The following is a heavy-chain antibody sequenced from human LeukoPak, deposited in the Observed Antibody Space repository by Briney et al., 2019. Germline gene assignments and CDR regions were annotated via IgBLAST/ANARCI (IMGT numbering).Heavy chain of an antibody. CDR1: GYSFTSYW. Sequence: GESLKIYCKGSGYSFTSYWIGWVRQMPGKGLEWMGIIYPGDSDTRYSPSFQGQVTISADKSICTAYLQLSSLKASDAAMYYCARRVASYFDYWGQGTLVTVSS. J-gene: IGHJ4*02. V-gene: IGHV5-51*01. CDR2: IYPGDSDT. D-gene: IGHD2-21*01. CDR3: ARRVASYFDY.